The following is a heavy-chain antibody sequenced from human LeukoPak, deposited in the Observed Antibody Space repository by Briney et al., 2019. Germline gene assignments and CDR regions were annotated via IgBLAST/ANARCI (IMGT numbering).Heavy chain of an antibody. CDR2: IYHSGST. V-gene: IGHV4-38-2*01. Sequence: SETLSLTCAVSGYSISSDYYWGWIRQPPGKGLEWIGNIYHSGSTYYIPSLKSRVTISVDTSKNQFSLKLSSVTAADTAVYYCARLDCSSTSCYGGYNWFDPWGQGTLVTVSS. CDR3: ARLDCSSTSCYGGYNWFDP. CDR1: GYSISSDYY. J-gene: IGHJ5*02. D-gene: IGHD2-2*01.